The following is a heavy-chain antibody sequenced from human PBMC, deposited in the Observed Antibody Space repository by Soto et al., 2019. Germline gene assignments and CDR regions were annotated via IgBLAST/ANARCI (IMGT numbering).Heavy chain of an antibody. D-gene: IGHD6-13*01. CDR2: IKSKTDGGTT. J-gene: IGHJ6*03. CDR1: GFTFSNAW. V-gene: IGHV3-15*01. Sequence: GGSLRLSCAASGFTFSNAWMSWVRQAPGKGLEWVGRIKSKTDGGTTDYAAPVKGRFTISRDDSKNTLYLQMNSLKTEDTAVYYCTTTSIAAAGLVVYYYYMAVWGKGTTVTVSS. CDR3: TTTSIAAAGLVVYYYYMAV.